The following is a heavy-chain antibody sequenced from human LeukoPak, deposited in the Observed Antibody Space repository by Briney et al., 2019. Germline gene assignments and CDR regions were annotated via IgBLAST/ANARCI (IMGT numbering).Heavy chain of an antibody. V-gene: IGHV4-61*01. CDR1: GGSISSGSYY. J-gene: IGHJ4*02. CDR2: IYYSGST. D-gene: IGHD5-18*01. CDR3: ARQLRGYSYGPLYFDY. Sequence: SETLSLTCTVSGGSISSGSYYWSWIRQPPGKGLEWIGYIYYSGSTNYNPSLKSRVTISVDTSKNQFSLKLSSVTAADTAVYYCARQLRGYSYGPLYFDYWGQGTLVTVSS.